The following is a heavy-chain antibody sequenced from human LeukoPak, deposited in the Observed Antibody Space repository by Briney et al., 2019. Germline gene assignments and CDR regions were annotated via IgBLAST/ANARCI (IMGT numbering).Heavy chain of an antibody. CDR3: TGSPWATNDF. CDR2: IKKKSDGGTT. D-gene: IGHD6-13*01. J-gene: IGHJ4*02. V-gene: IGHV3-15*01. CDR1: GGSISSYY. Sequence: ETLSLTCTVSGGSISSYYWSWIRQPPGKGLEWVGRIKKKSDGGTTDYAAPVKDRFTISRDDSKNTVYLHMSSLRIEDTAVYYCTGSPWATNDFWGQGTLVTVSS.